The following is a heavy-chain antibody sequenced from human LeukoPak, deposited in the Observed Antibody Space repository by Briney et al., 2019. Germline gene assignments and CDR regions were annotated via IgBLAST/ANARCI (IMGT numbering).Heavy chain of an antibody. J-gene: IGHJ3*01. CDR2: IYSGGSA. Sequence: GGSLRLSCAVSGFRVSHSYMSWVRQAPGKGLEWVSVIYSGGSAYYADSVEGRFTISRDNSKNTLYLQMNSLRAEDTAVYYCARDLGTGSWGQGTMVTVSS. D-gene: IGHD1-26*01. V-gene: IGHV3-66*01. CDR3: ARDLGTGS. CDR1: GFRVSHSY.